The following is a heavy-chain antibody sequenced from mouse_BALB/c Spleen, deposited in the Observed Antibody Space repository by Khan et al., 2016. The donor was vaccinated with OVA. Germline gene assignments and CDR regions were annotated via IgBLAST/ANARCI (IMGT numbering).Heavy chain of an antibody. CDR3: ARVGYNGTMDC. D-gene: IGHD2-14*01. CDR1: GFTFTNYG. Sequence: QIQLVQSGPGLKKPSETLQISCTASGFTFTNYGMNWVKQAPGKGLKWMGWINTYTGEPTFAAAFKGRFAFSLETSASTAYLQINSLKNEDTATYVSARVGYNGTMDCWGQGTSVTVSS. V-gene: IGHV9-3-1*01. J-gene: IGHJ4*01. CDR2: INTYTGEP.